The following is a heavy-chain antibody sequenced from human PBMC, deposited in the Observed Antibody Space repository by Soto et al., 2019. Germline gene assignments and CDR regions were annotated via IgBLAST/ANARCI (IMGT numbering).Heavy chain of an antibody. CDR2: ISGHGGVT. CDR1: GYPFKNYG. D-gene: IGHD2-8*01. J-gene: IGHJ6*02. V-gene: IGHV1-18*01. CDR3: AGGAVLAAHTLSYYYYYGMDV. Sequence: ASVKVSCKASGYPFKNYGINSVRQAPGQGLAWMGWISGHGGVTNYGPKFRDRSTLATDTSSKTAYLALRSLRSDDTAVDYCAGGAVLAAHTLSYYYYYGMDVWGQGTTVTVSS.